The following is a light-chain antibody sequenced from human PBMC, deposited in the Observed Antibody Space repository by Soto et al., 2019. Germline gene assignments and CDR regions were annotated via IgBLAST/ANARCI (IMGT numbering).Light chain of an antibody. J-gene: IGKJ1*01. CDR2: GAS. CDR3: QQYNNWTPWT. CDR1: QSVSSN. V-gene: IGKV3-15*01. Sequence: EIVMTQSPATLSVSPGDRATLSCRASQSVSSNLAWYQQKPGQAPRLLIYGASTRATGIPARFIGSGSVTEFTLTISSLQSEDFVVYYCQQYNNWTPWTFGQGTKVEIK.